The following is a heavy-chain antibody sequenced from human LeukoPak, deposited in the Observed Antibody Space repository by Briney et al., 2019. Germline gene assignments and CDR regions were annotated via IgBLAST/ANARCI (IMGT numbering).Heavy chain of an antibody. J-gene: IGHJ6*02. CDR2: IYSGGST. CDR3: ARAASLGYCSSTSCSLPADMDV. Sequence: GGSLRLSCAASGFTVSSNYMSWVRQAPGKGLEWVSVIYSGGSTYYADSVKGRFTISRHNSKNTLYLQMNSLRAEDTAVYYCARAASLGYCSSTSCSLPADMDVWGQGTTVTVSS. D-gene: IGHD2-2*01. CDR1: GFTVSSNY. V-gene: IGHV3-53*04.